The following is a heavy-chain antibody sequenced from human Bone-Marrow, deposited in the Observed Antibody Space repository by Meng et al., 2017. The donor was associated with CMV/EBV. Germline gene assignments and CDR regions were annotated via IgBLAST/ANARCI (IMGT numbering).Heavy chain of an antibody. CDR3: ARGYYDSSGYYGLDAFDI. CDR2: IGTAGDT. D-gene: IGHD3-22*01. Sequence: GESLKISCAASGFTFSSYGMHWVRQATGKGLEWVSAIGTAGDTYYPGSVKGRFTISRENAKNPLYLQMNSLRAGDTAVYYCARGYYDSSGYYGLDAFDIWGQGTMVTVSS. CDR1: GFTFSSYG. V-gene: IGHV3-13*01. J-gene: IGHJ3*02.